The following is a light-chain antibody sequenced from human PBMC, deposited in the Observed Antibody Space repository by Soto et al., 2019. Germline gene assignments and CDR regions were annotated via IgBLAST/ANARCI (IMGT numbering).Light chain of an antibody. J-gene: IGKJ1*01. Sequence: DIVMTQSPDSLAVSLGERATINCKSSQSVLYSSNNKNYLAWYQQNPGQPPKLLIYWASTREFGVPDRFSGSGSGTDFTLTISSLQAEDVAVYYCQQYHSTPKTFGQGTKVEIK. CDR1: QSVLYSSNNKNY. CDR3: QQYHSTPKT. V-gene: IGKV4-1*01. CDR2: WAS.